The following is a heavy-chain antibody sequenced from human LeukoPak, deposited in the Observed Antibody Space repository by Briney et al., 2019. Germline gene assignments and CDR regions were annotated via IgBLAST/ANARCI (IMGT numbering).Heavy chain of an antibody. Sequence: GGSLRLSCAASGFTFSSYGMHWVRQAPGKGLEWVAVISYDGSNKYYADSVKGRFTISRDNAKNSLYLQMNSLRAEDTAVYYCARERGYGDYFDYWGQGTLVTVSS. V-gene: IGHV3-30*03. J-gene: IGHJ4*02. CDR3: ARERGYGDYFDY. CDR2: ISYDGSNK. CDR1: GFTFSSYG. D-gene: IGHD4-17*01.